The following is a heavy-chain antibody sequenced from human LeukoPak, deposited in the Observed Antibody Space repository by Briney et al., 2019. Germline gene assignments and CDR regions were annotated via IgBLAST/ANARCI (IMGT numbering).Heavy chain of an antibody. Sequence: GGSLRLSCAASGFTFSSYSMNWVRQAPGKGLEWVSSINSRSSYIYYADSVRGRFTISRDNAKNSLYLQMNSLRVDDTAVYYCAKDQLGSGNSSPGWGQGTLVTVSS. D-gene: IGHD3-10*01. CDR3: AKDQLGSGNSSPG. V-gene: IGHV3-21*01. J-gene: IGHJ4*02. CDR2: INSRSSYI. CDR1: GFTFSSYS.